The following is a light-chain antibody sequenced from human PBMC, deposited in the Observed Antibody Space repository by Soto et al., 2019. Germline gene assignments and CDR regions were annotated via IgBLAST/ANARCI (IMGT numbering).Light chain of an antibody. CDR2: LNNDGSH. CDR3: QTWGTGFQV. V-gene: IGLV4-69*01. CDR1: SGHSSYA. Sequence: QPVLTQPPSASASLGASVKLTCTLSSGHSSYAIAWHQKQPDKGPRYLMDLNNDGSHTKGDGIPDRFSGSSSGAERYLIISGLQSEDEADYYCQTWGTGFQVFGGGTKLPV. J-gene: IGLJ2*01.